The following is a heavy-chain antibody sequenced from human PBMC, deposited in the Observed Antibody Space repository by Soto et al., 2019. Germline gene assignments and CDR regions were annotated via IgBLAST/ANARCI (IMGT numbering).Heavy chain of an antibody. CDR2: INAGNGNT. CDR1: GYTFTSYA. Sequence: QVQLVQSGAEVKKPGASVKVSCKASGYTFTSYAMHWVRQAPGQRLEWMGWINAGNGNTKYSQKFQGRVIITRDTSASTVYMQLSNLSSEDTAVYYCARAWYQLVSTWFDPWGQGTQVTVSS. V-gene: IGHV1-3*01. D-gene: IGHD2-2*01. J-gene: IGHJ5*02. CDR3: ARAWYQLVSTWFDP.